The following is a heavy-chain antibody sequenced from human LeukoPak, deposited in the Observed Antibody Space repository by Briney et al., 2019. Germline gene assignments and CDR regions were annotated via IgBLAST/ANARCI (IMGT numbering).Heavy chain of an antibody. CDR1: GFTFSSYA. D-gene: IGHD6-19*01. CDR2: ISGSGGST. J-gene: IGHJ4*02. V-gene: IGHV3-23*01. Sequence: PGGSLRLSCSASGFTFSSYAMSWVRQAPGKGLEWVSAISGSGGSTYYADSVKDRFTISRDNSKNTLYLQMNSLRAEDTAVYYCAKDNPSGYSSGWYEDYWGQGTLVTVSS. CDR3: AKDNPSGYSSGWYEDY.